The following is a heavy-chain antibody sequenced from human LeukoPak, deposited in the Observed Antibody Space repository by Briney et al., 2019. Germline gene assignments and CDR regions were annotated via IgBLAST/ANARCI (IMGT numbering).Heavy chain of an antibody. J-gene: IGHJ6*03. Sequence: GRSLRLYCAASGFIFSDYWMTWIRQAPGKGLKWLGNIKQDGSERYYVDAVKGRFTAYRDHGKNSLSLQMHILRAEDTTVYYCARDREMGYYHYYFIDVWGKGTTVTVSS. D-gene: IGHD2-8*01. CDR1: GFIFSDYW. CDR3: ARDREMGYYHYYFIDV. CDR2: IKQDGSER. V-gene: IGHV3-7*01.